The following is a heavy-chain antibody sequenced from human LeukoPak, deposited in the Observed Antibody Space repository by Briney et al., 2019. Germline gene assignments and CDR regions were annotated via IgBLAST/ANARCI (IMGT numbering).Heavy chain of an antibody. Sequence: GGSLRLSCAASGFTFSSYAMTWVRQAPGKGLVWVSRINTDGTTTTYADSVKGRFTISRDNAKNTLYLQMNSLRAEDTAVYYCAREGRAGYSSTPGEYWGQGTLVTVSS. CDR3: AREGRAGYSSTPGEY. CDR1: GFTFSSYA. CDR2: INTDGTTT. D-gene: IGHD6-19*01. V-gene: IGHV3-74*01. J-gene: IGHJ4*02.